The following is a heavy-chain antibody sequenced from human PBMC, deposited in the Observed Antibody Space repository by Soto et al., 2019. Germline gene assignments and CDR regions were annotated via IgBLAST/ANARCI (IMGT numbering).Heavy chain of an antibody. V-gene: IGHV3-21*01. CDR3: ARVSSRITMIVVARMDV. CDR2: ISSSSSYI. CDR1: GFTFSSYS. J-gene: IGHJ6*02. Sequence: GGSLRLSCAASGFTFSSYSMNWVRQAPGKGLEWVSSISSSSSYIYYADSVKGRFTISRDNAKNSLYLQMNSLRAEDTAVYYCARVSSRITMIVVARMDVWGQGTTVTVSS. D-gene: IGHD3-22*01.